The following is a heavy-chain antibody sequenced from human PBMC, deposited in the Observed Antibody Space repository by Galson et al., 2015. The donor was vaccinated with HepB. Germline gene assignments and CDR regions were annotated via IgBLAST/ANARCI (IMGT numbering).Heavy chain of an antibody. V-gene: IGHV3-23*01. CDR2: ISDRGGST. CDR3: AKGGGFCTGGSCPYFDS. J-gene: IGHJ4*02. Sequence: SLRLSGAAPGFTFSGFAMSWVRQAPGKGLEWVSAISDRGGSTYYADSVKGRFTLSRDNFKKTLYLQMNNLRVDDTAVYYCAKGGGFCTGGSCPYFDSWGQGLLVTVSS. CDR1: GFTFSGFA. D-gene: IGHD2-15*01.